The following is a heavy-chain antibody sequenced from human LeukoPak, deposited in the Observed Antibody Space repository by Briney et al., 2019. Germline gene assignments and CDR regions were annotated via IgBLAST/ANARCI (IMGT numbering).Heavy chain of an antibody. J-gene: IGHJ4*02. CDR2: ISSSNTI. Sequence: GGSLRLSCTASGVAFSTYGMNWVSQAPGKGLEWVSYISSSNTIYYADSVKGRFTISRDNAKNSLYLQMTSLRAEDTAVYYCARVKLRFLEQFDYWGQGTLVTVSS. CDR3: ARVKLRFLEQFDY. CDR1: GVAFSTYG. D-gene: IGHD3-3*01. V-gene: IGHV3-48*01.